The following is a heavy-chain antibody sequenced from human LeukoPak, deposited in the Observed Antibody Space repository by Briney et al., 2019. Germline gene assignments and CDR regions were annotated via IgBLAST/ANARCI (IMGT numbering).Heavy chain of an antibody. CDR3: ATPKDTAMGHYWYFDL. CDR1: GYTFTSYY. Sequence: ASVKVSCKASGYTFTSYYMHWVRQAPGQGLEWMGIINPSGGSTSYAQKFQGRVTMTEDTSTDTAYMELSSLGSEDTAVYYCATPKDTAMGHYWYFDLWGRGTLVTVSS. J-gene: IGHJ2*01. CDR2: INPSGGST. V-gene: IGHV1-46*01. D-gene: IGHD5-18*01.